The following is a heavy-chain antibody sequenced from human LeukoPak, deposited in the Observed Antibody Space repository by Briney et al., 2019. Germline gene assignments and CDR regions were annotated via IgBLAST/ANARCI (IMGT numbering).Heavy chain of an antibody. Sequence: SETLSLTCTVSGGSISSYYWSWIRQPPGKGLEWIGYIYYSGSTNYNPSLKSRVTISVDTSKNQFSLKLSSVTAADTAVYYRARVGSGWYQPVGYYFDYWGQGTLVTVSS. CDR2: IYYSGST. CDR1: GGSISSYY. D-gene: IGHD6-19*01. J-gene: IGHJ4*02. V-gene: IGHV4-59*01. CDR3: ARVGSGWYQPVGYYFDY.